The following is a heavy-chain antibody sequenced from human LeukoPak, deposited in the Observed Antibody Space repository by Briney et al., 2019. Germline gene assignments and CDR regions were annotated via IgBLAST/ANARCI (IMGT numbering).Heavy chain of an antibody. J-gene: IGHJ4*02. CDR2: IYPGDSDT. CDR3: AREGTTGGYYDY. V-gene: IGHV5-51*07. D-gene: IGHD1-7*01. Sequence: GESLKISCEGSGYSFTTYWVGWLHQMPGKGLEWMGTIYPGDSDTRYSPSFQGQVTISVDKSITTAYVQWSSLKASDSAMYYCAREGTTGGYYDYWGQGTLVTVSS. CDR1: GYSFTTYW.